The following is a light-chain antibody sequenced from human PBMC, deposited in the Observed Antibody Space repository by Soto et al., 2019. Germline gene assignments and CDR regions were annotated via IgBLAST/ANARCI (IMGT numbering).Light chain of an antibody. CDR2: DTN. Sequence: QAVVTQEPSLTVSPGGTVTLTCGSSTGAVTSGHYPYWFQQKPGQAPRTLIYDTNNRHSWTPARFSGSLLGGKAALTLSGAQPEDEAEYYCLLSYSGPVVFGTGTQLTVL. CDR3: LLSYSGPVV. J-gene: IGLJ7*01. V-gene: IGLV7-46*01. CDR1: TGAVTSGHY.